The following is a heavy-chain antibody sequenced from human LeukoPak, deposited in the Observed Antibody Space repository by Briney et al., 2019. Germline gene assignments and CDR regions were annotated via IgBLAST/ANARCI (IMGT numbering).Heavy chain of an antibody. D-gene: IGHD3-16*01. V-gene: IGHV3-30*02. CDR3: ATGHITSLDY. J-gene: IGHJ4*02. CDR2: IRYDGSNK. CDR1: GFTFSSYG. Sequence: PGGSLRLSCAASGFTFSSYGMHWVRQAPGKGLEWVAFIRYDGSNKYYADSVKGRFTISRDNSKNTLYLQMNSQRAEDTAVYYCATGHITSLDYWGQGTLVTVSS.